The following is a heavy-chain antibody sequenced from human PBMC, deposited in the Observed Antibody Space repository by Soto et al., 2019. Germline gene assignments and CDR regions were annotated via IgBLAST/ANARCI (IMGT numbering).Heavy chain of an antibody. CDR2: ISSSSSYI. Sequence: EVQLVESGGGLVKPGGSLRLSCAASGFTFSSYSMNWVRQAPGKGLEWVSSISSSSSYIYYADSVKGRFTISRDNAKNSLYLQMNSLRAEDTAVYYCARWAREGNHYYYYYYMDVWGKGTTVTVSS. CDR3: ARWAREGNHYYYYYYMDV. J-gene: IGHJ6*03. V-gene: IGHV3-21*01. CDR1: GFTFSSYS. D-gene: IGHD1-1*01.